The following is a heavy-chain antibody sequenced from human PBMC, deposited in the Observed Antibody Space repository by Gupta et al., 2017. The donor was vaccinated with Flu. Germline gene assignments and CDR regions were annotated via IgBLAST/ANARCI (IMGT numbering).Heavy chain of an antibody. D-gene: IGHD4-17*01. J-gene: IGHJ4*02. Sequence: NWIRQSSARGIEWLGRTYYRSKWSKWYNDYAVSVKSRITSNPDTSKNQFSMQLNSVTPDDTAVYYCARNEGTTERDYFDYWGQGTLVTVSS. CDR3: ARNEGTTERDYFDY. CDR2: TYYRSKWSKWYN. V-gene: IGHV6-1*01.